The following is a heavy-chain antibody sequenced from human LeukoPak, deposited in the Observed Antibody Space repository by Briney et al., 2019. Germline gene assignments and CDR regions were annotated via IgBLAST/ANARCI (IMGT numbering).Heavy chain of an antibody. CDR3: ARDPGAKAYGSGSSIFDY. J-gene: IGHJ4*02. CDR1: GYSISSGYY. Sequence: PSETLSLTCTVSGYSISSGYYWGWIRQPPGKGPEWIGSIYHSGSTYYNPSLKSRVTISVDTSKNQFSLKLSSVTAADTAVYYCARDPGAKAYGSGSSIFDYWGQGTLVTVSS. CDR2: IYHSGST. V-gene: IGHV4-38-2*02. D-gene: IGHD3-10*01.